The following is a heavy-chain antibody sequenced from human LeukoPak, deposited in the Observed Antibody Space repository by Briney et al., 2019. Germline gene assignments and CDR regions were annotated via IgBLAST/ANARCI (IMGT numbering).Heavy chain of an antibody. Sequence: SETLSLTCAVSGGSFSGYYWSWIRQPPEMGLEWLGEINHSGSTNYNPSLKSRVTISVDTSKNQFSLNLSSVTAADTAVYYCARGEPAFSSGWYTYYFDYWGQGTLVTVSS. CDR2: INHSGST. CDR1: GGSFSGYY. V-gene: IGHV4-34*01. J-gene: IGHJ4*02. CDR3: ARGEPAFSSGWYTYYFDY. D-gene: IGHD6-19*01.